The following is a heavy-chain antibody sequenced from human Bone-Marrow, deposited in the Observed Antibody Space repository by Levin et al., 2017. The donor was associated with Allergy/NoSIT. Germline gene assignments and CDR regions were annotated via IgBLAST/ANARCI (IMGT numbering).Heavy chain of an antibody. CDR2: IKQDGSEK. J-gene: IGHJ4*02. Sequence: GGSLRLSCAASGFTFSSYWMSWVRQAPGKGLEWVANIKQDGSEKYYVDSVKGRFTISRDNAKNSLYLQMNSLRAEDTAVYYCARLKYSSGCPYFDYWGQGTLVTVSS. V-gene: IGHV3-7*01. D-gene: IGHD6-19*01. CDR3: ARLKYSSGCPYFDY. CDR1: GFTFSSYW.